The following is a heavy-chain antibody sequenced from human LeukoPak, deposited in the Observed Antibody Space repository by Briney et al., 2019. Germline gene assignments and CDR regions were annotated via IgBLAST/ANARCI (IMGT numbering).Heavy chain of an antibody. Sequence: SETLTLTCTVSGGSISNYFWTWIRQPPGKGLEWIGYIYYSGSTNYNPSLKSRVTISVDTSKNQFSLRLSSVTAADTAVYYRARGGARGYYYYYMDVWGKGTTVTVSS. CDR1: GGSISNYF. J-gene: IGHJ6*03. CDR2: IYYSGST. CDR3: ARGGARGYYYYYMDV. D-gene: IGHD4/OR15-4a*01. V-gene: IGHV4-59*01.